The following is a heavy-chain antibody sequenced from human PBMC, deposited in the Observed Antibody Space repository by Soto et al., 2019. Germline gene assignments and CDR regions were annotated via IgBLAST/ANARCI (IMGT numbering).Heavy chain of an antibody. V-gene: IGHV3-21*01. D-gene: IGHD3-9*01. CDR2: ICSSSSYI. Sequence: GGSLRLSCAASGFTFSIYSMSWVRQAPGKGLEWVSSICSSSSYIYYADSVRGRFTVSRDNAKNSLYLQMKSLRAEDTAVYYCARGRIYDILTGYTPRDWLDPWGQGTLVTVSS. CDR1: GFTFSIYS. J-gene: IGHJ5*02. CDR3: ARGRIYDILTGYTPRDWLDP.